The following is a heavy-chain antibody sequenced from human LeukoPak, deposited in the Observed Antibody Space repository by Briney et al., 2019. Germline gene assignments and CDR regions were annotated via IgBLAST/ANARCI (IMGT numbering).Heavy chain of an antibody. Sequence: GGSLRLSCAASGFTFSSYGMHWVRQAPGKGLEWVAVISYDGSNKYYADSVKGRFTISRDNSKNTLYLQMNSLRAEDTAVYYCARGVGFGELSNWFDPWGQGTLVTVSS. J-gene: IGHJ5*02. CDR3: ARGVGFGELSNWFDP. CDR2: ISYDGSNK. D-gene: IGHD3-10*01. CDR1: GFTFSSYG. V-gene: IGHV3-30*03.